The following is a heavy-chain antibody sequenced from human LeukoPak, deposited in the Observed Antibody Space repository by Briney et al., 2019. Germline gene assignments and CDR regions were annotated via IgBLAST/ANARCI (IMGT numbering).Heavy chain of an antibody. CDR3: AISVPAFDY. CDR2: LSDSGNT. J-gene: IGHJ4*02. V-gene: IGHV4-38-2*01. Sequence: SETLSLTCAVSGYSIRSGHYWGWIRQTPGKGLEWIGSLSDSGNTYYNPSLKSRVTISVDTSKNHFSLRLSSVTAADTAVYYCAISVPAFDYWGQGTLVTVSS. CDR1: GYSIRSGHY. D-gene: IGHD1-1*01.